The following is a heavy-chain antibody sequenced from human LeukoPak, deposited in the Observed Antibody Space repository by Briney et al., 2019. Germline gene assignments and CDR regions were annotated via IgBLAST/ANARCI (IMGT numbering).Heavy chain of an antibody. V-gene: IGHV3-21*01. D-gene: IGHD4-23*01. J-gene: IGHJ3*02. CDR1: GFTFSSYS. CDR3: ARATAVANDAFDI. CDR2: ISSSSSYI. Sequence: GGSLRLSCAASGFTFSSYSMNWVRQAPGKGLEWVSSISSSSSYIYYADSVKGRFTISRDNAKNSLYLQMNSLRAEDTAVYYCARATAVANDAFDIWGQGTMVTVSS.